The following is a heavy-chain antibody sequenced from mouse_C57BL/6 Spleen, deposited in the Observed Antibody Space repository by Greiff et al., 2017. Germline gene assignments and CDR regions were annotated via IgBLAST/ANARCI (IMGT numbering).Heavy chain of an antibody. V-gene: IGHV1-54*01. CDR1: GYAFTNYL. CDR2: INPGSGGT. J-gene: IGHJ4*01. CDR3: ARDDGYYDYYAIDY. Sequence: VQLQQSGAELVRPGTSVKVSCKASGYAFTNYLIEWVKQRPGQGLEWIGVINPGSGGTNYNEKFKGKATLTADKSSSTAYMQLSSLTSEDSAVYFCARDDGYYDYYAIDYWGQGTSVTVSS. D-gene: IGHD2-3*01.